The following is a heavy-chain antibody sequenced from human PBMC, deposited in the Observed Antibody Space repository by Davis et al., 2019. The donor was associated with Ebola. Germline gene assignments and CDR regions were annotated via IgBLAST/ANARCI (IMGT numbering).Heavy chain of an antibody. V-gene: IGHV3-21*01. CDR2: ISSSSSYI. Sequence: GGSLRPSCAASGFTSSSYRMNWVPQAPGKGLEWVSSISSSSSYIYYADSVKGRFTISRDNAKNSLYLQMNSLRAEDTAVYYCAREGYYYGSGSYYGVYFDYWGQGTLVTVSS. J-gene: IGHJ4*02. D-gene: IGHD3-10*01. CDR1: GFTSSSYR. CDR3: AREGYYYGSGSYYGVYFDY.